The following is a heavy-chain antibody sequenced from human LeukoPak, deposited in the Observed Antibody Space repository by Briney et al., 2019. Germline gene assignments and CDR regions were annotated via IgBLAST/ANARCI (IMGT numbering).Heavy chain of an antibody. V-gene: IGHV3-23*01. D-gene: IGHD3-10*01. CDR2: ISGSGGST. CDR3: AKDSGGWITMVRGVRRFDP. Sequence: GGSLRLSCAASGFTFSSYDMSWVRQAPGKGLEWVSAISGSGGSTYYADSVKGRFTISRDNSKNTLYLQMNSLRAEDTAVYYCAKDSGGWITMVRGVRRFDPWGQGTLVTVSS. J-gene: IGHJ5*02. CDR1: GFTFSSYD.